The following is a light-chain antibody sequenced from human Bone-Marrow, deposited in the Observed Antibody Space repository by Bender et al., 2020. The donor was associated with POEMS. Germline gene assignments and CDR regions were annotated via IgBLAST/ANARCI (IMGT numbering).Light chain of an antibody. CDR2: KDN. CDR3: LSADNTGSYRWV. V-gene: IGLV3-25*03. J-gene: IGLJ3*02. CDR1: ALPKQY. Sequence: SYELTQPPSVSVSPGQTASITCSGDALPKQYAYWYQQKAGQAPVLVVYKDNERPSGIPERFSGSSSRTTATLTISGVQAEDEADYYCLSADNTGSYRWVFGGGTKLTVL.